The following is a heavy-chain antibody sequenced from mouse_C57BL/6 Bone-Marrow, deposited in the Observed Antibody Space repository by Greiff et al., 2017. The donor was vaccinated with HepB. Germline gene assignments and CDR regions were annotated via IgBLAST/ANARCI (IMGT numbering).Heavy chain of an antibody. CDR1: GFTFSSYG. J-gene: IGHJ4*01. D-gene: IGHD1-1*01. V-gene: IGHV5-6*02. Sequence: DVMLVESGGDLVKPGGSLKLSCAASGFTFSSYGMSWVRQTPDKRLEWVATISSGGSYTYYPDSVKGRFTISRDNAKNTLYLQMSSLKSEDTAMYYCARLSHYYGSSYYAMDYWGQGTSVTVSS. CDR3: ARLSHYYGSSYYAMDY. CDR2: ISSGGSYT.